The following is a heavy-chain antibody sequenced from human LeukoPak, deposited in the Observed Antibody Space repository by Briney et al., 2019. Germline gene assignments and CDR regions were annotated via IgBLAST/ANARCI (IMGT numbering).Heavy chain of an antibody. CDR3: ARDPESSAFDL. J-gene: IGHJ4*02. V-gene: IGHV3-7*01. Sequence: GGSLRLSCVASGFTFSTYWMSWVRQTPEKGLEFVANIKQDGSVKNYMDSLKGRSTISRDNAGESLYLEINSLRADDTAVYYCARDPESSAFDLWGQGALVTVSS. CDR1: GFTFSTYW. CDR2: IKQDGSVK.